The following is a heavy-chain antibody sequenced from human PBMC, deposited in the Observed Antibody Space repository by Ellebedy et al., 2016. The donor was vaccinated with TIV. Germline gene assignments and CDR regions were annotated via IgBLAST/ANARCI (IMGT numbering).Heavy chain of an antibody. V-gene: IGHV1-18*01. Sequence: AASVKVSCKSSGYSFTAHGISWVRQAPGQGLEWMGWISPYNGNTNYAQKFQDRVTMTTDTSTTTAYMELRRLRTDDTAVYYCAKARNRHSSPRPQQLIALDAFDIWGQGTMVSVSS. CDR2: ISPYNGNT. CDR1: GYSFTAHG. J-gene: IGHJ3*02. CDR3: AKARNRHSSPRPQQLIALDAFDI. D-gene: IGHD6-13*01.